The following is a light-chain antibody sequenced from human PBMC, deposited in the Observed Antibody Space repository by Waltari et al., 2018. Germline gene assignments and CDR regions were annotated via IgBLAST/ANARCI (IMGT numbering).Light chain of an antibody. CDR2: AVD. Sequence: QSALTQPRSVSGSPGQSVTISCTGSGSDVGGYIYVPGYPHHPGRAPKVVIYAVDKLPSWVPDRFSGSQSGKTASLSIAGLHAEDEGDYYCCSYGGRYTFVFGSGTRVTVL. J-gene: IGLJ1*01. CDR1: GSDVGGYIY. V-gene: IGLV2-11*02. CDR3: CSYGGRYTFV.